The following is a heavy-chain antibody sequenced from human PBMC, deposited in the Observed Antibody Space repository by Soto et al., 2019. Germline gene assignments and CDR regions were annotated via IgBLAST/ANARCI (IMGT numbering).Heavy chain of an antibody. V-gene: IGHV2-70*04. J-gene: IGHJ4*02. CDR3: ARTTNTGTDY. CDR2: IDWDGEK. CDR1: GFSLTSNEMR. Sequence: SGPTLVNPTQTLTLTCTFSGFSLTSNEMRVTWIRQPPGKALEWLARIDWDGEKFYGSSLRTRLTISKDSSKNQVVLTVTSMDPVDTATSDCARTTNTGTDYWGQGILVTVSS. D-gene: IGHD1-1*01.